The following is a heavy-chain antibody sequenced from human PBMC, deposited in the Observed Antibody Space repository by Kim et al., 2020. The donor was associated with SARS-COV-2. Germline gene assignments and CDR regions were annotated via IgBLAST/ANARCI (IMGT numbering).Heavy chain of an antibody. CDR1: GASISSGDFY. J-gene: IGHJ6*02. V-gene: IGHV4-61*09. Sequence: SETLSLTCTVSGASISSGDFYWSWIRQPAGKGLEWIGHIYSSGISNYNPSLRSRLTISLDTSKNQFSLRLTSVTATDTAVYYCARDRAEYEILTGYYGNLRFHYFGLDVWGQGTTVTVSS. D-gene: IGHD3-9*01. CDR2: IYSSGIS. CDR3: ARDRAEYEILTGYYGNLRFHYFGLDV.